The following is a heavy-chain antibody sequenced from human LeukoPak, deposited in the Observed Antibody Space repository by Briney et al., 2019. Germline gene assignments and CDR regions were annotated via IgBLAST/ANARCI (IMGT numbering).Heavy chain of an antibody. J-gene: IGHJ5*02. CDR2: INHIGST. CDR1: GGSSSGYY. D-gene: IGHD2-2*01. Sequence: PETLSLTCAVHGGSSSGYYWSWIRQPPRKGLEWIGEINHIGSTNYNPSLMSRATISVDTSKNQFSLKLSSVTAADTAVYYCARRRGYCSSTSCYSNWFDPWGQGTLVTVSS. V-gene: IGHV4-34*01. CDR3: ARRRGYCSSTSCYSNWFDP.